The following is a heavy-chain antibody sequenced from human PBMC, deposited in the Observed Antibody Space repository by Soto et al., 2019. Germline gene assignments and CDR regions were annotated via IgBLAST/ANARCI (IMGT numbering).Heavy chain of an antibody. J-gene: IGHJ4*02. CDR2: ISGSGGST. CDR1: GFTFSSYA. D-gene: IGHD2-15*01. V-gene: IGHV3-23*01. CDR3: AKEPLGYWSGGSCYPTGDY. Sequence: GGSLRLSCAASGFTFSSYAMSWVRQAPGKGLEWVSAISGSGGSTYYADSVKGRFTISRDNSKNTLYLQMNSLRAEDTAVYYCAKEPLGYWSGGSCYPTGDYWGQGTLVTVPQ.